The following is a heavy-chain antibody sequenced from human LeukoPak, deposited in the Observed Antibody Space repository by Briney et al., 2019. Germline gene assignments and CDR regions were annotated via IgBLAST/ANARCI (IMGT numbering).Heavy chain of an antibody. D-gene: IGHD2-2*03. CDR1: GYTFSAYN. J-gene: IGHJ4*02. Sequence: ASVKVSCKASGYTFSAYNIHWVRQAPAHGLEWMGRINCNSGDTKYAQKFQGRVTMTRDTSMSTVYMELSGLRSDDTAVFFCGRTWIEVWTPDFDYWGEGTLVSVSS. CDR3: GRTWIEVWTPDFDY. V-gene: IGHV1-2*06. CDR2: INCNSGDT.